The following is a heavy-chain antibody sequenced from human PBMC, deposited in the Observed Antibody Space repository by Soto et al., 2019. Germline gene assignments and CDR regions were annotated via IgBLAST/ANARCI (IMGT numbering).Heavy chain of an antibody. Sequence: ASVKVSCKASGYTFTSYGISWVRQAPGQGLEWMGWISAYNGNTNYAQKLQGRVTMTTDTSTSTAYMELRSLRSDDTAVYYCARDVTYYYDSSGYYRNWFDPWGQGTLVTVSS. CDR3: ARDVTYYYDSSGYYRNWFDP. CDR1: GYTFTSYG. D-gene: IGHD3-22*01. CDR2: ISAYNGNT. J-gene: IGHJ5*02. V-gene: IGHV1-18*01.